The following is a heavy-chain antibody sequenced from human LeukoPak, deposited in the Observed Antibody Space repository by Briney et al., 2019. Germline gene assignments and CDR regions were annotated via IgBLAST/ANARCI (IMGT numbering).Heavy chain of an antibody. CDR2: ISGSGGST. Sequence: GGSLRLSCVASGFTFSSYGMNWVRQAPGKGLEWVSAISGSGGSTYYADSVKGRFTISRDNSKNTLYLQMNSLRAEDTAVYYCAKGQNTYYFDYWGQGTLVTVSS. V-gene: IGHV3-23*01. CDR3: AKGQNTYYFDY. J-gene: IGHJ4*02. CDR1: GFTFSSYG. D-gene: IGHD2/OR15-2a*01.